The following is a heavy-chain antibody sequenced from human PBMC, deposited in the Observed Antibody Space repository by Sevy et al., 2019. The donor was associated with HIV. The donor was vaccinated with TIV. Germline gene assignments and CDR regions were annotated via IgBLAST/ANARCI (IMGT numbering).Heavy chain of an antibody. CDR2: ISYDGSND. Sequence: GGYLSLSCAASGFTFSAFSMHWVRQAPGKGLEWVVTISYDGSNDHYADYVKGRFTISRDNSKSSLYLQMNSLRGEDTAVYYCALERLSSNVAEYFQNWGQGTLVTVSS. V-gene: IGHV3-30-3*01. D-gene: IGHD1-1*01. CDR1: GFTFSAFS. J-gene: IGHJ1*01. CDR3: ALERLSSNVAEYFQN.